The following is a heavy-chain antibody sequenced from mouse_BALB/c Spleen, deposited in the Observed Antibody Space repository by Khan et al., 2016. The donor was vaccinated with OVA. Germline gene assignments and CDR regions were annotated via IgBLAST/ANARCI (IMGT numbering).Heavy chain of an antibody. CDR1: GYSITGNY. V-gene: IGHV1-20*01. Sequence: IQLVQSGPELVKPGASVKLSCTASGYSITGNYMNWVMQRHGKSLEWIGRINPPIGKTCYNQKFKGKATLTVDASSSTAYLQLRSLTSEDSAVYYGAKFYGSDVDYWGQGTTLTVSS. CDR3: AKFYGSDVDY. CDR2: INPPIGKT. D-gene: IGHD1-1*01. J-gene: IGHJ2*01.